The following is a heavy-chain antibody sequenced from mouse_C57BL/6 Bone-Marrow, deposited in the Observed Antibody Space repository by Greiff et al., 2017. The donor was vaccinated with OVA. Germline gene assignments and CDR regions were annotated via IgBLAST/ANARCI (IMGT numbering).Heavy chain of an antibody. CDR2: INPSTGGT. Sequence: EVQLHQSGPELVKPGASVKISCKASGYSFTGYYMNWVKQSPEKSLEWIGEINPSTGGTTYNQKFKAKATLTVDKSSSTAYMQLKSLTSEDSAVYYCARHGSSYGNFDVWGTGTTVTVSS. CDR1: GYSFTGYY. J-gene: IGHJ1*03. V-gene: IGHV1-42*01. D-gene: IGHD1-1*01. CDR3: ARHGSSYGNFDV.